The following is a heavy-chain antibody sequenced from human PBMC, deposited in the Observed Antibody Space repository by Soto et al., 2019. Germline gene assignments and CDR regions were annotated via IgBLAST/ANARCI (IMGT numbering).Heavy chain of an antibody. D-gene: IGHD6-13*01. J-gene: IGHJ4*02. CDR3: ATAFPSRSWPPSDY. CDR1: GFTFSSYA. CDR2: ISGSGGST. V-gene: IGHV3-23*01. Sequence: GGSLRLSCAASGFTFSSYAMSWVRLAPGKGLEWVSAISGSGGSTYYADSVKGRFTISRDNSKNTLYMQMNSLRAEVTAVYYCATAFPSRSWPPSDYWGQGTLVTVSS.